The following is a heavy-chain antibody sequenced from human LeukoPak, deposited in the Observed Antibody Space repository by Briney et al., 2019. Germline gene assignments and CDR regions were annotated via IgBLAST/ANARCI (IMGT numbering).Heavy chain of an antibody. D-gene: IGHD3-22*01. Sequence: SETLSLTCTVSGGSISGYYWNWIRQSPEKGLEWIGYIYYSGTINYNPSLKARVTMSIDTSKNQSSLNLSSVTAADTAVYYCARSSGDYWYWGQGTLVTVSS. V-gene: IGHV4-59*01. J-gene: IGHJ4*02. CDR2: IYYSGTI. CDR3: ARSSGDYWY. CDR1: GGSISGYY.